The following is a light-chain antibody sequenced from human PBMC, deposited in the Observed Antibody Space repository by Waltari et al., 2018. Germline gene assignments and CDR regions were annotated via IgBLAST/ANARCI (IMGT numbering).Light chain of an antibody. CDR3: QQYYTTPWT. CDR1: QSVLYSSNNKNY. CDR2: WAS. J-gene: IGKJ1*01. Sequence: DIVMTQSPDSLAVSLGERATINCESSQSVLYSSNNKNYLALYQQKPGQPPKLLLYWASTRDAGVPDRFSGSGSGTDFTLSISSLQAEDVAFYYCQQYYTTPWTFGQGTKVEIK. V-gene: IGKV4-1*01.